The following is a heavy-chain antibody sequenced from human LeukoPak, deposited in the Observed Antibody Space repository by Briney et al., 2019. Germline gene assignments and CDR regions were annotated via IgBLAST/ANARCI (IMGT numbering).Heavy chain of an antibody. CDR3: ARGVIRVVTSFDY. D-gene: IGHD4-23*01. V-gene: IGHV1-69*05. CDR2: IIPIFGTA. J-gene: IGHJ4*02. Sequence: ASVKVSCKASGGTFSSYAISWVRQAPGQGLEWMGGIIPIFGTANYAQKFQGRVTITTDESTSTAYMELSSLRSEDTAVYYCARGVIRVVTSFDYWGQGTLVTVSS. CDR1: GGTFSSYA.